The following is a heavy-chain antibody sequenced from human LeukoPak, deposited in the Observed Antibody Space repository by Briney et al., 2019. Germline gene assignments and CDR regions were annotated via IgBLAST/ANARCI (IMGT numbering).Heavy chain of an antibody. D-gene: IGHD3-22*01. J-gene: IGHJ3*01. CDR3: AKARIVVIPPADALDV. V-gene: IGHV3-23*01. CDR2: ISGSGAST. CDR1: EFTFSNYA. Sequence: AGGSLRLSCAASEFTFSNYAMSWVRQAPGKGLEWVSAISGSGASTYYADSVKGRVTISRDNPKNTLHLQMNSLRAEDTAVYYCAKARIVVIPPADALDVWGQGTLVTVSS.